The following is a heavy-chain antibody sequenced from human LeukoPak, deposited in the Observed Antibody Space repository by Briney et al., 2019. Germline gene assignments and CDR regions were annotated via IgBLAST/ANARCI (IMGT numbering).Heavy chain of an antibody. D-gene: IGHD4/OR15-4a*01. V-gene: IGHV1-2*02. CDR3: AKDRYGDYVYYYMDV. J-gene: IGHJ6*03. CDR2: INPNSGDT. Sequence: VASVKVSCKASGYTFIDYYMQWVRQAPGQGLEWMGWINPNSGDTNYAQEFQGRVTITSDTSISTVYMELSSLRSDDTAVYYCAKDRYGDYVYYYMDVWGKGTTVTVSS. CDR1: GYTFIDYY.